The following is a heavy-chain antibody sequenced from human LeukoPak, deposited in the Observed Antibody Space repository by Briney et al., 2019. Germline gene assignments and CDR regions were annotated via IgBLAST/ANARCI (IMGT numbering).Heavy chain of an antibody. J-gene: IGHJ4*02. CDR2: ISGSGGST. Sequence: PGGSLRLSCAASGFTFSSYAMSWVRQAPGKGLEWVSAISGSGGSTYYADSVKGRFTISRDNAKNSLYLQMNSLRAEDTAVYYCARESAVAGAGAVDYWGQGTLVTVSS. V-gene: IGHV3-23*01. CDR1: GFTFSSYA. CDR3: ARESAVAGAGAVDY. D-gene: IGHD6-19*01.